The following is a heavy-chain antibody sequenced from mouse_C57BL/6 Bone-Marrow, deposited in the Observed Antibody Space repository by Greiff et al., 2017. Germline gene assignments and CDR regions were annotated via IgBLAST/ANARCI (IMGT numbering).Heavy chain of an antibody. CDR3: ARSGNEYSWFAY. V-gene: IGHV1-81*01. CDR1: GYTFTSYG. D-gene: IGHD5-2*01. J-gene: IGHJ3*01. Sequence: QVQLKESGAELARPGASVKLSCKASGYTFTSYGISWVKQRTGQGLEWIGEIYPRSGNTYYNEKFKGKATLTADTSTSTAYMEIRSLTSEDSAVYFCARSGNEYSWFAYWGQGTLVTVSA. CDR2: IYPRSGNT.